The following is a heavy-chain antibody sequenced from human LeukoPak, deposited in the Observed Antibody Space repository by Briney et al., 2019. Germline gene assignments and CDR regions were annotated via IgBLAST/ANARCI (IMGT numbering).Heavy chain of an antibody. Sequence: GGSLRPSCEASGFRFSDYWMTWVRQAPGKGLEWVANIEEDGREKYYVDSVKGRFTLSKDNAKNSVYLQMNSLGAEDTAVYYCARGWGEKGYCRGGTCNNPQFDYWGQGILVTVSS. CDR1: GFRFSDYW. CDR3: ARGWGEKGYCRGGTCNNPQFDY. V-gene: IGHV3-7*01. CDR2: IEEDGREK. J-gene: IGHJ4*02. D-gene: IGHD2-15*01.